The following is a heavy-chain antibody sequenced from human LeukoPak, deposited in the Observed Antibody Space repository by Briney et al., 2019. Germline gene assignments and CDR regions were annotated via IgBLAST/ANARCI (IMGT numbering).Heavy chain of an antibody. Sequence: PSETLSLTCAVYGGSFSGYYWSWIRQPPGKGLEWIGEINHSGSTNYNPSLKSRVTISVDTSKNQFSLKLSSVTAADTAVYYCAREGDTAIDYWGQGTLVTVSS. V-gene: IGHV4-34*01. D-gene: IGHD5-18*01. CDR2: INHSGST. CDR3: AREGDTAIDY. J-gene: IGHJ4*02. CDR1: GGSFSGYY.